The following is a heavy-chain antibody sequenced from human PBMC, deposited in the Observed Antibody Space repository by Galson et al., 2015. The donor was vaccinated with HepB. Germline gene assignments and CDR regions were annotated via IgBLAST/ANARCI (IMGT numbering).Heavy chain of an antibody. CDR1: GFTFSSYA. D-gene: IGHD3-22*01. J-gene: IGHJ3*02. CDR3: ASRRVANYYDSSGYYSDAFDI. CDR2: ISSNGGST. V-gene: IGHV3-64*01. Sequence: SLRLSCAASGFTFSSYAMHWVRQAPGKGLEYVSAISSNGGSTYYANSVKGRFTISRDNSKNTLYLQMGSLRAEDMAVYYCASRRVANYYDSSGYYSDAFDIWGQGTMVTVSS.